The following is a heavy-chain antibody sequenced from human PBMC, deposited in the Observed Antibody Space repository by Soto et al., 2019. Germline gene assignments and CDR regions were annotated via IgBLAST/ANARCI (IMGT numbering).Heavy chain of an antibody. D-gene: IGHD5-12*01. CDR1: GFTFSSYW. CDR2: INSDGSST. Sequence: GGSLRLSCAASGFTFSSYWMHWVRQAPGKGLVWVSRINSDGSSTSYADSVKGRFTISRDNAKNTLYLQMNSLRAEDTAVYYCERVKFGYSGYEPFDYWGQGTVVTVSS. V-gene: IGHV3-74*01. CDR3: ERVKFGYSGYEPFDY. J-gene: IGHJ4*02.